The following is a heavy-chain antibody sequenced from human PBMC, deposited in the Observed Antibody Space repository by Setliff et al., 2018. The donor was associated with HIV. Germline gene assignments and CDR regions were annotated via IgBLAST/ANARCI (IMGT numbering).Heavy chain of an antibody. V-gene: IGHV3-33*08. CDR1: GFRFSRFG. CDR2: IWYDGTNK. CDR3: ADSPPAPYSYGYHNGM. Sequence: GGSLRLSCAASGFRFSRFGMHWVRQAPGKALEWVAAIWYDGTNKYYVGSVKGRFTISRDNSKNTLYLQMNSLRAEDTAVYYCADSPPAPYSYGYHNGMWGRGTLVTVSS. J-gene: IGHJ2*01. D-gene: IGHD5-18*01.